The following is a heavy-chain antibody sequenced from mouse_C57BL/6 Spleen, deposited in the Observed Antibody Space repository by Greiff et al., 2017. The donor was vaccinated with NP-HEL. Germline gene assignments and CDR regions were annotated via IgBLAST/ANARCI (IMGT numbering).Heavy chain of an antibody. Sequence: VHLVESGPELVKPGASVKISCKASGYAFSSSWMNWVKQRPGKGLEWIGRIYPGDGDTNYNGKFKGKATLTADKSSSTAYMQLSSLTSEDSAVYFCARPGGNDAMDYWGQGTSVTVSS. V-gene: IGHV1-82*01. CDR3: ARPGGNDAMDY. CDR1: GYAFSSSW. D-gene: IGHD2-1*01. CDR2: IYPGDGDT. J-gene: IGHJ4*01.